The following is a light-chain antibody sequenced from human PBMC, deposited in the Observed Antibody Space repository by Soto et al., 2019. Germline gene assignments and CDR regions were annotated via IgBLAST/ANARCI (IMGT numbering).Light chain of an antibody. CDR1: QDISKY. CDR3: QQYDSFPFT. CDR2: DAS. V-gene: IGKV1-33*01. J-gene: IGKJ3*01. Sequence: DIQMTQSPSSLSASVGDRVTITCQASQDISKYLNWYQQQPGKAPKLLSYDASNLETGVPSRFSGTGSGAYYTFTISSLHPEDFATYHCQQYDSFPFTFGPGTKVEIK.